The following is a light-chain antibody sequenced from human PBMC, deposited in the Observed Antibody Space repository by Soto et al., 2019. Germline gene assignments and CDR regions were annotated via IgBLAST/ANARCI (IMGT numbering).Light chain of an antibody. CDR2: DAS. CDR3: QRYNSYSIT. V-gene: IGKV1-5*01. CDR1: QSISSW. J-gene: IGKJ5*01. Sequence: DIQRTQSPSTLSASVGDRFTITCLASQSISSWLAWYQQKPGKAPKLLIYDASSLESGVTSRFSGSGSGTEFTLTISSLQPDDFATYYCQRYNSYSITVGPVTRLEIK.